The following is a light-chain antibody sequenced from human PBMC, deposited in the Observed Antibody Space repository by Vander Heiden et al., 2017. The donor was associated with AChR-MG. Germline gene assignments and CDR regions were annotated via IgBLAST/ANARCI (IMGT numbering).Light chain of an antibody. Sequence: DIQMTQSPTSLSALVCDSVTITCRASQSISSYLNWYQQKPGKAPKLLIYAASSLQSGVPSRFSGSGSGTDFTLTISSLQPEDFATYYCQQGDSTPRTFGQGTRLEIK. CDR1: QSISSY. CDR2: AAS. V-gene: IGKV1-39*01. J-gene: IGKJ5*01. CDR3: QQGDSTPRT.